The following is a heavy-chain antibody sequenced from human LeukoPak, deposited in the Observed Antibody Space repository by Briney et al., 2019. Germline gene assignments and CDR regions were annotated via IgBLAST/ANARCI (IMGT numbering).Heavy chain of an antibody. D-gene: IGHD4-17*01. CDR1: GGSISSSSYY. CDR2: IYYSGST. V-gene: IGHV4-39*07. J-gene: IGHJ4*02. Sequence: SETLSLTCTVSGGSISSSSYYWGWICQPPGKGLEWIGSIYYSGSTYYNPSLKSRVTISVDTSKNQFSLKLSSVTAADTAVYYCARVYDYGDYGPFDYWGQGTLVTVSS. CDR3: ARVYDYGDYGPFDY.